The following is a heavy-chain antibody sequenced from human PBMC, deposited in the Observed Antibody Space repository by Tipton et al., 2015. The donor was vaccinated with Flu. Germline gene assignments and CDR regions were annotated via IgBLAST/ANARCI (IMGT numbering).Heavy chain of an antibody. J-gene: IGHJ6*02. Sequence: QLVQSGAEVKKPGASVKVSCKASGYTFTSYGISWVRQAPGQGLEWMGWISAYNGNTNYAQKLQGRVTMTTDTATSTAYMELRSLRSDDTAVYYGARGGGGTGTKNYYYYYGMDVWGQGTTVTVSS. V-gene: IGHV1-18*01. CDR2: ISAYNGNT. CDR3: ARGGGGTGTKNYYYYYGMDV. CDR1: GYTFTSYG. D-gene: IGHD1-7*01.